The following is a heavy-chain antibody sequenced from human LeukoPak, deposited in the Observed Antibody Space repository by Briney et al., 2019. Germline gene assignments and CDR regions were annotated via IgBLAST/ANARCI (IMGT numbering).Heavy chain of an antibody. CDR2: ISGSGGST. V-gene: IGHV3-23*01. Sequence: GGSLRLSCAASGFTFSSYAMSWVRQAPGKGLEWVSAISGSGGSTYYADSVKGRFTISRDNSKNTLYLQMNSLRAEDTAVYYCATTYYDFWSGYYSYFDYWGQGTLVTVSP. CDR3: ATTYYDFWSGYYSYFDY. CDR1: GFTFSSYA. D-gene: IGHD3-3*01. J-gene: IGHJ4*02.